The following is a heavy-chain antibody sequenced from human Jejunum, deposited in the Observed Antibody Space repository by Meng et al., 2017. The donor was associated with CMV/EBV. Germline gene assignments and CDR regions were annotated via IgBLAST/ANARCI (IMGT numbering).Heavy chain of an antibody. J-gene: IGHJ4*02. D-gene: IGHD7-27*01. CDR3: ARGPWGFDL. CDR1: GYTFNPFY. Sequence: VSYKASGYTFNPFYLHWVRQAPGQGLEWMGWVNPNNGGTDYAQKFQGRVIMTSDTSISTVYMELSRLTFDDTAVYYCARGPWGFDLWGQGTLVTVSS. CDR2: VNPNNGGT. V-gene: IGHV1-2*02.